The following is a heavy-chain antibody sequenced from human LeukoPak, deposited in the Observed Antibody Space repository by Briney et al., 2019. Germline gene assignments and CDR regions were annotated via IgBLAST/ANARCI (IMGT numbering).Heavy chain of an antibody. Sequence: PGGSLRLSCAASGFTFSSYAMSWVRQAPGKGLEWVSAIRGSGGSTYYADSVKGRFTISRDNSKNTLYLQMNSLRAEDTAVYYCAKSHTGIAASNWFDPWGQGTLVTVSS. CDR1: GFTFSSYA. D-gene: IGHD6-13*01. J-gene: IGHJ5*02. CDR2: IRGSGGST. V-gene: IGHV3-23*01. CDR3: AKSHTGIAASNWFDP.